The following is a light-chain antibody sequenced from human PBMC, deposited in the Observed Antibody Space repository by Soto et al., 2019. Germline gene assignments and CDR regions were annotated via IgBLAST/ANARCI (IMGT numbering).Light chain of an antibody. CDR3: NSYTSKSTGV. Sequence: QSALTQPASVSGSPGQSITISCTGTSSDVGGYNYVSWYQQHPGKAPKLIIYEVSHRPSGVSNRFSGSKSGNTASLTISGLRAEDEADYYCNSYTSKSTGVFGTGTKLTVL. V-gene: IGLV2-14*01. J-gene: IGLJ1*01. CDR1: SSDVGGYNY. CDR2: EVS.